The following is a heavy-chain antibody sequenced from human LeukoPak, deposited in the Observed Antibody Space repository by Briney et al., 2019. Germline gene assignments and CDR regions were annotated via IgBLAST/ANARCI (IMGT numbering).Heavy chain of an antibody. CDR2: INHSGST. D-gene: IGHD6-13*01. CDR3: ARGRSYSSSWYVGATKNWFDP. J-gene: IGHJ5*02. V-gene: IGHV4-34*01. CDR1: GGSFSGYY. Sequence: SETLSLTCAVYGGSFSGYYWSWIRQPPGKGLEWIGEINHSGSTNYNPSLKGRVTISVDTSKNQFSLKLSSVTAADTAVYYCARGRSYSSSWYVGATKNWFDPWGQGTLVTVSS.